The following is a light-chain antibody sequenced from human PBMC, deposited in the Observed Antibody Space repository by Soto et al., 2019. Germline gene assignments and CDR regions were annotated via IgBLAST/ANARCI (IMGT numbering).Light chain of an antibody. Sequence: DIKMTQTPSTLPASVEDRVTITCRASQSIRNFLAWYQQKPGKAPNVLICDASSLESGVPSRFSGSGSGTEFTLTISSLQPDDFATYYCQQYDSYWTFGPGTKVDIK. CDR3: QQYDSYWT. V-gene: IGKV1-5*01. CDR2: DAS. CDR1: QSIRNF. J-gene: IGKJ1*01.